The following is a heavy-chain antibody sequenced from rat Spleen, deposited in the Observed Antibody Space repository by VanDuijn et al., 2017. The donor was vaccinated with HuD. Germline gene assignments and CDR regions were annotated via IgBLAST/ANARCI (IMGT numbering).Heavy chain of an antibody. J-gene: IGHJ2*01. CDR2: IIYDGSRT. CDR3: ATHGTATTGDY. D-gene: IGHD1-8*01. Sequence: VATIIYDGSRTYYRDSVKGRFTISRDNAKSTLYLQLDSLRSEDTATYYCATHGTATTGDYWGQGVMVTVSS. V-gene: IGHV5S10*01.